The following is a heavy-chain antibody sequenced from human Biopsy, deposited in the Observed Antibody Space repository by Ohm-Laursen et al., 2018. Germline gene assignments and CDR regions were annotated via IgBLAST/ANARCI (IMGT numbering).Heavy chain of an antibody. CDR2: ISNSGNT. CDR3: ARRGSGGRSFDY. J-gene: IGHJ4*02. CDR1: GDSINSSY. Sequence: GTLSLTCTVSGDSINSSYWSWIRQAPGKGLEWIGFISNSGNTNYNPSLKSRVTISADTSKNQFSLKLGSVTVADTAVFYCARRGSGGRSFDYWGQGTLVTVSS. D-gene: IGHD2-15*01. V-gene: IGHV4-59*08.